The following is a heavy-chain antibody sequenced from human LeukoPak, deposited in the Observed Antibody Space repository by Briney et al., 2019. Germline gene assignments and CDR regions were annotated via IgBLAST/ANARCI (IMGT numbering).Heavy chain of an antibody. D-gene: IGHD2-21*02. CDR3: ARERDSPPYFDC. CDR1: GGAFSSYA. CDR2: IIPIFGTA. Sequence: SVKVSCKASGGAFSSYAISWVRQAPGQGLEWMGGIIPIFGTANYAQKFQGRVTITTDESTSTAYMELSSLRSEDTAVYYCARERDSPPYFDCWGQETLVTVSS. V-gene: IGHV1-69*05. J-gene: IGHJ4*02.